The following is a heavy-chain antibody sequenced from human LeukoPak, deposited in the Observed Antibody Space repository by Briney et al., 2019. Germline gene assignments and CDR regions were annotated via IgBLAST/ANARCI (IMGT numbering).Heavy chain of an antibody. D-gene: IGHD2-2*01. CDR2: INHSGST. Sequence: SETLSLTYAVYGGSFSGYYWSWIRQPPGKGLEWIGEINHSGSTNYNPSLKSRVTISVDTSKNQFSLKLSSVTAADTAVYYCAGGLRRVDRSSTSCYGRSGHWFDPWGQGTLVTVSS. J-gene: IGHJ5*02. CDR1: GGSFSGYY. V-gene: IGHV4-34*01. CDR3: AGGLRRVDRSSTSCYGRSGHWFDP.